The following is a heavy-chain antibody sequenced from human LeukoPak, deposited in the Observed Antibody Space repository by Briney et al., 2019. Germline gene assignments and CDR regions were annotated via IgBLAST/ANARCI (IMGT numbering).Heavy chain of an antibody. CDR2: ITDNGGTR. CDR3: VIQISGYVY. Sequence: GGSLRLSCAASGFTFSTFTMHWVRQAPGKGLEYVSGITDNGGTRNYANSVKGRFTISRDNSKNTLYLQMGSLRPDDMAVYYCVIQISGYVYWGQGTLVTVSS. D-gene: IGHD5-12*01. V-gene: IGHV3-64*01. J-gene: IGHJ4*02. CDR1: GFTFSTFT.